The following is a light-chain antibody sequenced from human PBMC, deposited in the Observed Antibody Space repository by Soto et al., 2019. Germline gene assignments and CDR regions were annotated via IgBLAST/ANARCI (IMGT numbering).Light chain of an antibody. CDR2: GAS. V-gene: IGKV3-20*01. CDR1: QSVSSSY. CDR3: QQYGSSPDT. Sequence: EIVLTQSPGTLSLSPGERATLSCRASQSVSSSYLAWYQQKPGQAPRLLIYGASSRATGIPDRFSGSGSGTDFTLTISRLEPEDLAVYYCQQYGSSPDTFGQGTMLEIK. J-gene: IGKJ2*01.